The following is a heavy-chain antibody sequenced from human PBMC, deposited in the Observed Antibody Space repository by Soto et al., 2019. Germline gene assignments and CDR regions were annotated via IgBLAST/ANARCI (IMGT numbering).Heavy chain of an antibody. CDR1: GGSFSGYY. D-gene: IGHD3-10*01. Sequence: TCAVYGGSFSGYYWSWIRQPPGKGLEWIGEINHSGSTNYNPSLKSRVTISVDTSKNQFSLKLSSVTAADTAVYYCAKSSGSYYRGHWFDPWGQGTLVTVSS. J-gene: IGHJ5*02. CDR2: INHSGST. CDR3: AKSSGSYYRGHWFDP. V-gene: IGHV4-34*01.